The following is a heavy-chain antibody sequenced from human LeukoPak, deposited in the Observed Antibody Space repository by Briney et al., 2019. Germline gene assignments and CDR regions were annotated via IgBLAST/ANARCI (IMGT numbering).Heavy chain of an antibody. D-gene: IGHD1-26*01. CDR1: GFTVSNNY. V-gene: IGHV3-53*05. CDR3: AKANPLIVGARAGGPINF. J-gene: IGHJ3*01. Sequence: GGSLRLSCAASGFTVSNNYMSWVRQAPGKSLEWGSVVYGGGSTYYAFSVKGRFTISRDNSKNSLYLQMNSLRTEDTAVYYCAKANPLIVGARAGGPINFWGQGTMVTVSS. CDR2: VYGGGST.